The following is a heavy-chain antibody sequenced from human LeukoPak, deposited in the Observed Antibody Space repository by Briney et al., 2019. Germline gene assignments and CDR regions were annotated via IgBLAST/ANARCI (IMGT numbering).Heavy chain of an antibody. CDR3: ARLGRKGWLHISLDKSPHNWFDP. V-gene: IGHV4-39*07. CDR2: INHSGST. Sequence: PSETLSLTCTVSGGSISSSSYYWGWIRQPPGKGLEWIGEINHSGSTNYNPSLKSRVTISVDTSKNQFSLKLSSVTAADTAVYYCARLGRKGWLHISLDKSPHNWFDPWGQGTLVTVSS. D-gene: IGHD5-24*01. CDR1: GGSISSSSYY. J-gene: IGHJ5*02.